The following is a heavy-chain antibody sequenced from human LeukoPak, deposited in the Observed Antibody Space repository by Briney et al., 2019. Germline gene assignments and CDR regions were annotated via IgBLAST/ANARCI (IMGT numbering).Heavy chain of an antibody. J-gene: IGHJ4*02. CDR3: ARDAYYDFWSGSHRYEMLIDY. V-gene: IGHV3-21*01. Sequence: PGGSLRLSCAASGFTFSSYSMNWVRQAPGKGLEWVSSISSSSGYIYYADSVKGRFTISRDNAKNSLYLQMNSLRAEDTAVYYCARDAYYDFWSGSHRYEMLIDYWGQGTLVTVSS. CDR1: GFTFSSYS. D-gene: IGHD3-3*01. CDR2: ISSSSGYI.